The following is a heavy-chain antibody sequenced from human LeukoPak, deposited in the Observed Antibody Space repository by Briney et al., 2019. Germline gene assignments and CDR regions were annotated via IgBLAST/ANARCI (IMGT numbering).Heavy chain of an antibody. Sequence: GGSLRLSCAASGFTLSTYCMSWVRQAPGKGLEWVANINQDGSEKYHVDSEKGRFIISRDNADNSLYLQMNSLRADDTAVYYCARGDYYGSGSYLFDYWGQGTLVSVSS. V-gene: IGHV3-7*03. CDR2: INQDGSEK. CDR1: GFTLSTYC. D-gene: IGHD3-10*01. CDR3: ARGDYYGSGSYLFDY. J-gene: IGHJ4*02.